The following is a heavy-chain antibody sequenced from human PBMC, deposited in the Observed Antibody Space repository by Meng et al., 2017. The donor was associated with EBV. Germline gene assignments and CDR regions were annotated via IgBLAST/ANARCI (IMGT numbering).Heavy chain of an antibody. D-gene: IGHD3-10*01. CDR3: ASESGRGFTPDY. CDR2: LLPMVGAP. V-gene: IGHV1-69*18. J-gene: IGHJ4*02. CDR1: GSCCGCDV. Sequence: VQFRQWGAEMKQVGSPMKASCSPSGSCCGCDVVRWLRQAAGRGLEWRGILLPMVGAPHYAQKFQGRVTIVADESTSTHSMESNSLRSEDTAMYYGASESGRGFTPDYWGQGTLVTVSS.